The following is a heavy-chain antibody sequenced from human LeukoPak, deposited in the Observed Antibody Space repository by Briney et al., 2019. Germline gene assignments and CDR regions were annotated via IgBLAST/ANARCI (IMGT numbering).Heavy chain of an antibody. CDR1: GFTFTNAW. CDR2: IKSKTDGGTT. CDR3: STSPY. J-gene: IGHJ4*02. Sequence: PGGSLRLSCAASGFTFTNAWMTWVRQAPGKGLEWIGRIKSKTDGGTTDYAAPVEGRFTISRDDSKNMVFLQMNSLKTEDTAMYYCSTSPYWGQGTRVTVSS. V-gene: IGHV3-15*01.